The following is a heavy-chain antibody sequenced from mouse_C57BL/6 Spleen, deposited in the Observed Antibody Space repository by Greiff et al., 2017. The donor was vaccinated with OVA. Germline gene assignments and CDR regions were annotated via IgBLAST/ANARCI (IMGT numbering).Heavy chain of an antibody. J-gene: IGHJ4*01. CDR1: GFTFSDYG. D-gene: IGHD1-1*01. V-gene: IGHV5-17*01. CDR3: AIYCCSSPYAMVH. CDR2: ISSGSSTI. Sequence: EVKLVESGGGLVKPGGSLKLSCAASGFTFSDYGMHWVRQAPEKGLEWVAYISSGSSTIYYADTVKGRFTISRDNAKNTLFLQMTSLRSGDTAMYYCAIYCCSSPYAMVHGCKGTSHTLSS.